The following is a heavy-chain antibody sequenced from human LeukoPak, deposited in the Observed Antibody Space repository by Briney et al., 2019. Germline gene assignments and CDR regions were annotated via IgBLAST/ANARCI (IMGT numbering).Heavy chain of an antibody. Sequence: SETLSLTCTVSGGSISSGGYYWSWIRQHPGKGLEWIGYIYYSGSTYYNPSLKSRVTISVDTSKNQFSLKLSSVTAADTAVYYCARARSRRNYDSSGRLGAGAAFDIWGQGTMVTVSS. CDR1: GGSISSGGYY. V-gene: IGHV4-31*03. J-gene: IGHJ3*02. CDR2: IYYSGST. D-gene: IGHD3-22*01. CDR3: ARARSRRNYDSSGRLGAGAAFDI.